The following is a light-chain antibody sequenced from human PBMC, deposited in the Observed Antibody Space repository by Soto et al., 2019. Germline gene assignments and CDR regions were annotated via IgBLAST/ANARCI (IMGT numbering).Light chain of an antibody. CDR2: EVS. J-gene: IGLJ1*01. CDR3: NSYTSDNRDYV. V-gene: IGLV2-14*01. CDR1: SSDVGAYTS. Sequence: SALTQPASVSGSPGQSSTLSRTGTSSDVGAYTSVSWYQQHPGKAPKLMIYEVSNRPSGVPRRFSGSKSGNTASLTISGLQAEDEAHYYCNSYTSDNRDYVFGTGTKVTVL.